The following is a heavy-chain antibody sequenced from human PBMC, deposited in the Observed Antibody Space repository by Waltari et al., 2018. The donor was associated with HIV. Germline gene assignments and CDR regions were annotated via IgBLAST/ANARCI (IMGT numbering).Heavy chain of an antibody. J-gene: IGHJ4*02. CDR3: ARSKRPFCTGGSCYDFDY. CDR1: GDTFKIYG. V-gene: IGHV1-69*01. D-gene: IGHD2-15*01. CDR2: LIPVFGKA. Sequence: QVQLVQSGAEVKKSGSSVKVTCKASGDTFKIYGISWLRTAPGQGLEWMGGLIPVFGKADYAQKFQDRVALTADESTSTVHMELNSLRSDDTAVYYCARSKRPFCTGGSCYDFDYWGQGTLVTVSS.